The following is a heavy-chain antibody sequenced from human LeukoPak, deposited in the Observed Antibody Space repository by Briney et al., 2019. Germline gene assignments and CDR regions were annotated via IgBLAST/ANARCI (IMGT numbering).Heavy chain of an antibody. CDR1: GFTLSDYY. CDR2: ISSSGSTI. Sequence: GGSLRLSCAASGFTLSDYYMSWIRQAPGKGLEWVSYISSSGSTIYYADSVKGRFTISRDNSKNTLYLQMNSLRAEDTAMYYCAKDRVGTVSTFNDYWGQGTLVTVSS. V-gene: IGHV3-11*01. CDR3: AKDRVGTVSTFNDY. J-gene: IGHJ4*02. D-gene: IGHD4-17*01.